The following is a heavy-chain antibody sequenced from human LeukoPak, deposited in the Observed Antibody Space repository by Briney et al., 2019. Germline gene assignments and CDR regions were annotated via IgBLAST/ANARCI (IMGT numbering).Heavy chain of an antibody. CDR1: GFPFNAYW. Sequence: GGSLRLSCAASGFPFNAYWMTWVRQAPGKGLEWVANIRQDGDTKYYVDSVKGRFTISRDNARNSLYLQMNSLRVEDTAVYFCARGVYAFDIWGHGALVIVSA. CDR3: ARGVYAFDI. J-gene: IGHJ3*02. V-gene: IGHV3-7*04. CDR2: IRQDGDTK.